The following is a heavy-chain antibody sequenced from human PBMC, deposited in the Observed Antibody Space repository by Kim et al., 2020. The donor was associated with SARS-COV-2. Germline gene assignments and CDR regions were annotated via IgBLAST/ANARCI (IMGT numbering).Heavy chain of an antibody. CDR2: ISYDGSNK. CDR1: GFTFSSYG. J-gene: IGHJ4*02. Sequence: GGSLRLSCAASGFTFSSYGMHWVRQAPGKGLEWVAVISYDGSNKYYADSVKGRFTISRDNSKNTLYLQMNSLRAEDTAVYYCAKPDVDTAVRDYWGQGTLVTVSS. D-gene: IGHD5-18*01. V-gene: IGHV3-30*18. CDR3: AKPDVDTAVRDY.